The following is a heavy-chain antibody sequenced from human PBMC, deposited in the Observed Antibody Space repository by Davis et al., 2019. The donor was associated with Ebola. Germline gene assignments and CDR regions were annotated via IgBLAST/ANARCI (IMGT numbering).Heavy chain of an antibody. CDR1: GFTSRSYA. V-gene: IGHV3-30-3*02. Sequence: GGSLRLSCAASGFTSRSYALHRVRQAPGKGLEWVAVISYDGSNKYYADSVKGRFTISRDNYKNTLYLQMNSLRAEDTAVYYCAKDGGRISTAMVTGRFAFDYWGQGTLVTVSS. J-gene: IGHJ4*02. CDR2: ISYDGSNK. CDR3: AKDGGRISTAMVTGRFAFDY. D-gene: IGHD5-18*01.